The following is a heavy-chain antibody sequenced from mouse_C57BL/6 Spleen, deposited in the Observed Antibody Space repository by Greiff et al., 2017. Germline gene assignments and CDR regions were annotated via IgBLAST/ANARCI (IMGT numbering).Heavy chain of an antibody. CDR2: INPGSGGT. J-gene: IGHJ4*01. D-gene: IGHD2-5*01. V-gene: IGHV1-54*01. CDR3: ARESGYSNYGGAMDY. CDR1: GYAFTNYL. Sequence: QVQLKQSGAELVRPGTSVKVSCKASGYAFTNYLIEWVKQRPGQGLEWIGVINPGSGGTNYNEKFKGKATLTADKSSSTAYMQLSSLTSEDSAVYFCARESGYSNYGGAMDYWGQGTSVTVSS.